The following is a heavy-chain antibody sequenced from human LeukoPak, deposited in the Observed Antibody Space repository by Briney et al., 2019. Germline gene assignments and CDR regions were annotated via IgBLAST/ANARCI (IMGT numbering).Heavy chain of an antibody. CDR1: GYTLTELS. Sequence: ASVKVSRKVSGYTLTELSIHWVRQAPGKGLDWMGGFDPEDSEPIYAEKFHDRVTMTEDTSTDTAYLELSRLTSEDTAVYYCATEGQWLLLHYFDSWGQGTLVTVSS. CDR2: FDPEDSEP. J-gene: IGHJ4*02. D-gene: IGHD6-19*01. V-gene: IGHV1-24*01. CDR3: ATEGQWLLLHYFDS.